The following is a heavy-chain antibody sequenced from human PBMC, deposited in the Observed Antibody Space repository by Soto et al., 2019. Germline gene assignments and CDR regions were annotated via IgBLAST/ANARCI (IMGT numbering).Heavy chain of an antibody. Sequence: GGSLRLSCAASGFTFSSYAMHWVRQAPGKGLVWVSYIGSGGSSTYYADSVKGRFTISRDNAKNSLYLQMNSLRAEDTAVYYCARVIAVAVPTWFDPWGQGTLVTVSS. V-gene: IGHV3-48*04. J-gene: IGHJ5*02. CDR2: IGSGGSST. CDR3: ARVIAVAVPTWFDP. CDR1: GFTFSSYA. D-gene: IGHD6-19*01.